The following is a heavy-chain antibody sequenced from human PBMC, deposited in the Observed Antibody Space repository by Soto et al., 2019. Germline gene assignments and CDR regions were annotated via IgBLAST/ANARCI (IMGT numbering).Heavy chain of an antibody. D-gene: IGHD2-15*01. CDR2: IYYSGST. CDR1: GVSISSSSYY. V-gene: IGHV4-39*01. J-gene: IGHJ4*02. Sequence: PSETLSLTCPVSGVSISSSSYYWGWIRQPPGKGLEWIGSIYYSGSTYYNPSLKSRVTISVDTSKNQFSLKLSSVTAADTAVYYCARHPLRLYCSGGSCYSGILASFDYWGQGTLVTVS. CDR3: ARHPLRLYCSGGSCYSGILASFDY.